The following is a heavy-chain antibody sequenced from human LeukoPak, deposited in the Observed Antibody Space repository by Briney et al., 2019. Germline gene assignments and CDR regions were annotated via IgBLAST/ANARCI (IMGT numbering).Heavy chain of an antibody. CDR1: GYTFTNYY. CDR3: ARGYSSSYRIDY. D-gene: IGHD2-15*01. CDR2: INPSGDST. J-gene: IGHJ4*02. Sequence: ASVKVSCKASGYTFTNYYMHWVRQAPGQGLEGMGVINPSGDSTRYEQKFKDRVTMTRETSTRTVYMELSSLRSEDTAVYYCARGYSSSYRIDYWGQGTLVTVSS. V-gene: IGHV1-46*01.